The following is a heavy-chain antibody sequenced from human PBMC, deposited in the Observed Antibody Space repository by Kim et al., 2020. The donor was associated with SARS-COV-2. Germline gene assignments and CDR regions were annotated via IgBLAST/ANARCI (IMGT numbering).Heavy chain of an antibody. CDR1: GGSVSSGSYY. CDR3: ARDQQGIAAARDYGMDV. CDR2: IYYSGST. J-gene: IGHJ6*01. V-gene: IGHV4-61*01. D-gene: IGHD6-13*01. Sequence: SETLSLTCTVSGGSVSSGSYYWSWIRQPPGKGLEWIGYIYYSGSTNYNPSLKSRVTISVDTSKNQFSLKLSSVTAADTAVYYCARDQQGIAAARDYGMDV.